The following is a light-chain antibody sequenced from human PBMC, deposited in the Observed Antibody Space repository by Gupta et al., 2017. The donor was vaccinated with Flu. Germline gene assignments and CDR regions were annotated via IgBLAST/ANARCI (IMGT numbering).Light chain of an antibody. Sequence: DIQMTQSPSSLSASVGDRVTITCRTSQGVSSYLNWYQQKPGKAPKLLITAASHLQSGVTSRFSGSGSGTDFTLTSSRLQTEDFDTYDDQQSYSTAFGHGTKVDIK. CDR1: QGVSSY. CDR3: QQSYSTA. CDR2: AAS. J-gene: IGKJ1*01. V-gene: IGKV1-39*01.